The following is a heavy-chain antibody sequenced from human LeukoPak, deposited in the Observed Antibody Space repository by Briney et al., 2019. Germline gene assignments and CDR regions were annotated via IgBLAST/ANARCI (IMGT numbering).Heavy chain of an antibody. Sequence: GGSLRLSCAASGFTFRSCSKNWVRHPPATGLERVSSISSSSSYIYYANSVKSRFTISRDNAKNSLYLQMNSLRAEDTAVYYCARDAHGIDVWGQGTTVTVSS. CDR2: ISSSSSYI. V-gene: IGHV3-21*01. CDR3: ARDAHGIDV. CDR1: GFTFRSCS. J-gene: IGHJ6*02.